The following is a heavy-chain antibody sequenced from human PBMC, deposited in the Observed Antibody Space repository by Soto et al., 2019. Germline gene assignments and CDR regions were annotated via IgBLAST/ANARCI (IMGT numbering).Heavy chain of an antibody. CDR3: ARDHVKEDYGDYVHDY. Sequence: QVQLVESGGGVVQPGRSLRLSCAASGFTFSSYAMHWVRQAPGKGLEWVAVISYDGSNKYYADSVKGRFTISRDNSKNTLYLQMNSLRAEDTAVYYCARDHVKEDYGDYVHDYWGQGTLVTVSS. V-gene: IGHV3-30-3*01. CDR1: GFTFSSYA. J-gene: IGHJ4*02. CDR2: ISYDGSNK. D-gene: IGHD4-17*01.